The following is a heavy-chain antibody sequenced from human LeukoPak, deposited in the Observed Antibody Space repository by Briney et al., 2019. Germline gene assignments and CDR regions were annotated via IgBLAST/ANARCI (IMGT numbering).Heavy chain of an antibody. CDR1: GYTFTSYG. V-gene: IGHV1-18*01. CDR3: ARGIGVGGGDNWFDP. Sequence: GASVKVSCKASGYTFTSYGISWVRQAPGQGLEWMGRISAYNGNTNYAQKLQGRVTMTTDTSTSTAYMELRSLRSDDTAVYYCARGIGVGGGDNWFDPWGQGTLVTVSS. D-gene: IGHD3-10*01. CDR2: ISAYNGNT. J-gene: IGHJ5*02.